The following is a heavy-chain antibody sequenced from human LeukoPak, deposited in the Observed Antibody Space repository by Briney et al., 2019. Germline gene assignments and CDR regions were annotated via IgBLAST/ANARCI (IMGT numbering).Heavy chain of an antibody. D-gene: IGHD3-22*01. CDR2: INPSGGST. V-gene: IGHV1-46*01. CDR3: ARGGPNYYDSSGIDY. CDR1: GYTFTSYY. J-gene: IGHJ4*02. Sequence: ASVKVSCKASGYTFTSYYMHWVRQAPGQGLEWVGIINPSGGSTSYAQKFQGRVTMTRDTSTSTVYMELSSLRSEDTAVYYCARGGPNYYDSSGIDYWGQGTLVTVSS.